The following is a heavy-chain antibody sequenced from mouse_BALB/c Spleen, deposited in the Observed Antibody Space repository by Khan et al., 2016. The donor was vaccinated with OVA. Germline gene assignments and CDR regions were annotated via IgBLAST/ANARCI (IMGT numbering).Heavy chain of an antibody. CDR1: GYTFTDYG. Sequence: QIQLVQSGPELKKPGETVKISCKASGYTFTDYGMNWVKQAPGKVLKWMGWINTYTGEPTYADDFQGRFAFSLETSASTAYLQIKNLKTEDTATDFCASHCHWYIDAWGAGTTVTVSS. J-gene: IGHJ1*01. CDR2: INTYTGEP. CDR3: ASHCHWYIDA. V-gene: IGHV9-3-1*01.